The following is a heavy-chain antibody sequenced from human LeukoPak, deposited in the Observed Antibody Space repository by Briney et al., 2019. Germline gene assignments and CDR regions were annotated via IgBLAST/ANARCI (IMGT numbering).Heavy chain of an antibody. CDR2: ISGSGGST. V-gene: IGHV3-23*01. CDR1: GFTFSSYA. D-gene: IGHD3-22*01. J-gene: IGHJ4*02. CDR3: AKVRDYYDSSGYYPPYYFDY. Sequence: PGGSLRLSCAASGFTFSSYAMSWVRQAPGKGLEWVSAISGSGGSTYYADSVKGRFTISRDNSKNTLYLQMNSLRAEDTAVYYRAKVRDYYDSSGYYPPYYFDYWGQGTLVTVSS.